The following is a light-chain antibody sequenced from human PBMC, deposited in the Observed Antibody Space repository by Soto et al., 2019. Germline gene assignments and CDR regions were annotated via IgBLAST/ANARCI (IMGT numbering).Light chain of an antibody. CDR3: QQDNNYPLT. J-gene: IGKJ4*01. Sequence: ADRVTITCRASQRISTWLAWYQQKPGNAPKLLIYDVSTLESGVPSRFSGSGSGTEFTLTISTLQPDDFAAYYCQQDNNYPLTFGGGTKVDIK. CDR2: DVS. CDR1: QRISTW. V-gene: IGKV1-5*01.